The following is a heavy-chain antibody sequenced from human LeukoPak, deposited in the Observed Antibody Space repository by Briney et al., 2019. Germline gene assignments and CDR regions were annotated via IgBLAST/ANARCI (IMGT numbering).Heavy chain of an antibody. CDR2: IWYDGSNK. D-gene: IGHD2-21*01. V-gene: IGHV3-33*01. J-gene: IGHJ4*02. CDR1: GFTFSSYG. CDR3: ITPLPYSAQ. Sequence: GGSLRLSCAASGFTFSSYGMHWVRQAPGKGLEWVAVIWYDGSNKYYADSVKGRFTISRDNSKNTLYLQMNSLKTEDTAVYYCITPLPYSAQGGQGTLVTVSS.